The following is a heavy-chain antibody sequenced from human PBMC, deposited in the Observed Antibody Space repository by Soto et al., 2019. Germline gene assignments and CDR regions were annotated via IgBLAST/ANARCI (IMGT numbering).Heavy chain of an antibody. Sequence: GGSLRLSCAASEFTFSRYWMDWVRQAPRKGLEWVATIKHDGSEKYYVDSVKGRFIISRDNAKNSVFLQMNGLRVEDTAVYYCARGKGLYYDSSGYGYYFDYWGQGTLVTVSS. CDR1: EFTFSRYW. CDR2: IKHDGSEK. J-gene: IGHJ4*02. V-gene: IGHV3-7*01. D-gene: IGHD3-22*01. CDR3: ARGKGLYYDSSGYGYYFDY.